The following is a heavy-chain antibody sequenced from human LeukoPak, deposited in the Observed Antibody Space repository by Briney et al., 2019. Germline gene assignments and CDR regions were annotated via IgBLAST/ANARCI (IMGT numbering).Heavy chain of an antibody. CDR1: GFTFSSAW. Sequence: PGGSLRLSCGASGFTFSSAWMDWVRQVPGKGLVWVSRISSDGITTNYAASVKGRFTISRDNAKNTVYLQMNSLRAEDTAVYYCARMEVAWGQGTIVTVSS. V-gene: IGHV3-74*01. J-gene: IGHJ3*01. CDR2: ISSDGITT. D-gene: IGHD3-3*01. CDR3: ARMEVA.